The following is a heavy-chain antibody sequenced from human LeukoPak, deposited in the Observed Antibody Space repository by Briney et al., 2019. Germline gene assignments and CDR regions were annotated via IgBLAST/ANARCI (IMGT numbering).Heavy chain of an antibody. V-gene: IGHV3-7*01. Sequence: GGSLRLSCAASGFTFSSYWMSWVRQAPGKGLEWVANIQQDGSEKYYVDSVKGRFIISRDNDKNSLYLQMNSLRAEDTAVYYCARESQYCSGGSCYSGAFDIWGQGTMVTVSS. CDR2: IQQDGSEK. J-gene: IGHJ3*02. CDR1: GFTFSSYW. CDR3: ARESQYCSGGSCYSGAFDI. D-gene: IGHD2-15*01.